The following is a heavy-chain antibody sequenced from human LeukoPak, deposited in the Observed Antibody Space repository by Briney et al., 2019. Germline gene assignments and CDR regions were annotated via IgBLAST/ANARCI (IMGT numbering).Heavy chain of an antibody. J-gene: IGHJ5*02. CDR1: GGSISSYY. CDR3: ARVTMVRGTVWFDP. D-gene: IGHD3-10*01. V-gene: IGHV4-59*01. CDR2: IYYSGST. Sequence: SETLSLTCTVSGGSISSYYWSWIRQPPGKGLEWIGYIYYSGSTNYNPSLKSRVTISVDTSKNQFSLKLSSVTAADTAVYYCARVTMVRGTVWFDPWGQGTLVTVSS.